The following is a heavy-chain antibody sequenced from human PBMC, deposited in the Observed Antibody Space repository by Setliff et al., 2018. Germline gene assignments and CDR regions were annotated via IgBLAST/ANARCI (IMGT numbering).Heavy chain of an antibody. V-gene: IGHV4-61*09. CDR3: ARAGPTVTFFRVLVISWWDP. Sequence: PSETLSLTCTVSGDSISSGSYYWTWIRQPAGKGLEWIGHFHTGGSTNYNRSLXSRVSXXXXXXXXXXXXXXXXXXXXXXXTYYCARAGPTVTFFRVLVISWWDPWGQGSLVTVSS. D-gene: IGHD3-3*01. CDR1: GDSISSGSYY. CDR2: FHTGGST. J-gene: IGHJ5*02.